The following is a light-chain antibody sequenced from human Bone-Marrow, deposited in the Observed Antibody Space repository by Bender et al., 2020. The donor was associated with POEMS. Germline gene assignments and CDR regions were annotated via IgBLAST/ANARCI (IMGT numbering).Light chain of an antibody. CDR2: GYN. V-gene: IGLV2-14*03. CDR3: QSYDNSLGGWV. CDR1: SSDVGAYNY. J-gene: IGLJ3*02. Sequence: QSALTQPASVSGSPGQSIAISCTGPSSDVGAYNYVSWYQQHPGRAPKLMIYGYNNRPSGVPDRFSGSKSGTSASLAITGLQAEDEGDYYCQSYDNSLGGWVFGGGTKLTVL.